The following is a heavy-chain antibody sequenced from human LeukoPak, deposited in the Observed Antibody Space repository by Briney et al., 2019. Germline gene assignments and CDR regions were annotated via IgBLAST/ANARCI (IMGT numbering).Heavy chain of an antibody. Sequence: ASVKVSCKASGGTFSSHAVSWVRQAPGQGLEWLGGIIPIFGTANYAQKFQGRVTITADESTSTAYMELSSLRSEDTAVYYCARTNCTNGVCYHISYYYYGMDVWGQGTTVTVSS. CDR2: IIPIFGTA. D-gene: IGHD2-8*01. CDR3: ARTNCTNGVCYHISYYYYGMDV. V-gene: IGHV1-69*13. J-gene: IGHJ6*02. CDR1: GGTFSSHA.